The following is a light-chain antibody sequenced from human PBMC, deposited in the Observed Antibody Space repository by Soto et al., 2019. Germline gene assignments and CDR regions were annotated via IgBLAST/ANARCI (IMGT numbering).Light chain of an antibody. CDR2: DAS. CDR1: QSVSSY. V-gene: IGKV3-11*01. J-gene: IGKJ1*01. CDR3: QQRSNWPPST. Sequence: EIVLTQSPATLSLSPGERATLSCRASQSVSSYLAWYQQKPGQAPRLLIYDASNRVTGIPARFSGSGSGTDFPLTISSLEPEDFAVYYCQQRSNWPPSTFGQGTKVEIK.